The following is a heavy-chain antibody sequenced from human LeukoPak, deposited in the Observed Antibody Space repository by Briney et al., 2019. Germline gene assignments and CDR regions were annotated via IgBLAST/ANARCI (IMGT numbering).Heavy chain of an antibody. CDR2: INHSGST. V-gene: IGHV4-34*01. J-gene: IGHJ6*04. CDR3: ARGLKDGSGSYYNQYYYYYYGMDV. CDR1: GGSFSGYY. D-gene: IGHD3-10*01. Sequence: SETLSLTCAVYGGSFSGYYWSWIRQPPGEGLEWIGEINHSGSTNYNPSLKSRVTISVDTSKNQFSLKLSSVTAADTAAYYCARGLKDGSGSYYNQYYYYYYGMDVWGKGTTATVSS.